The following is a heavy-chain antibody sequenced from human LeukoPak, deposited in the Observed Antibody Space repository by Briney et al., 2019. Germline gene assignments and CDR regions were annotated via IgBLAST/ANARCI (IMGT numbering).Heavy chain of an antibody. CDR1: GYSISGGYY. CDR2: IYHSGST. D-gene: IGHD3-3*01. CDR3: ARLPFWYFDY. J-gene: IGHJ4*02. Sequence: SETLSLTCTVSGYSISGGYYWGWIRQPPGKGLEWIGSIYHSGSTYYNPSLKSRVTISVDTSKNRFSLKLSSVTAADTAVYYCARLPFWYFDYWGQGTLVTVSS. V-gene: IGHV4-38-2*02.